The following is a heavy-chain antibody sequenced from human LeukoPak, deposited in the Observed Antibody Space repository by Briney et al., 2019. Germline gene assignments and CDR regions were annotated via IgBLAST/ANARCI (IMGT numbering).Heavy chain of an antibody. Sequence: SETLSLTCTVSGGSISSSSYYWGWIRQPPGKGLEWIGSVYYTGASYYNPSLKSRVTISVDTSKNQFSLELSSVTAADTAVYYCARARGSGSYIDYWGQGTLVTVSS. CDR3: ARARGSGSYIDY. V-gene: IGHV4-39*07. CDR1: GGSISSSSYY. D-gene: IGHD3-10*01. CDR2: VYYTGAS. J-gene: IGHJ4*02.